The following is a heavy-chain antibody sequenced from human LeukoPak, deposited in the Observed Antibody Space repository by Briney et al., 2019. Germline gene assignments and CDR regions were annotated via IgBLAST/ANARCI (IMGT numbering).Heavy chain of an antibody. J-gene: IGHJ4*02. D-gene: IGHD6-6*01. CDR1: GFSFDTYG. CDR2: IWYDGSNK. V-gene: IGHV3-33*06. CDR3: AKDGVHSSSPDYFDY. Sequence: PGGSLRLSCAASGFSFDTYGIHWVRQAPGKGLEWVAVIWYDGSNKYYADSVKGRFTISRDNSKNSVYLQMNSLRAEDTAIYCCAKDGVHSSSPDYFDYWGQGTLVTVSS.